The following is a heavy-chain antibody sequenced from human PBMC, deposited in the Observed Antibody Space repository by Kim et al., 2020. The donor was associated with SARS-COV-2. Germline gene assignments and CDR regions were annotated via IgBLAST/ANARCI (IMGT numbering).Heavy chain of an antibody. CDR2: ISSSSSYI. D-gene: IGHD6-13*01. J-gene: IGHJ6*02. V-gene: IGHV3-21*01. Sequence: GGSLRLSCAASGFTFSSYSMNWVRQAPGKGLEWVSSISSSSSYIYYADSVKGRFTISRDNAKNSLYLQMNSLRAEDTAVYYCARDWYSSSWYVGMVDYYYRSDSWGQGTTVTVSS. CDR1: GFTFSSYS. CDR3: ARDWYSSSWYVGMVDYYYRSDS.